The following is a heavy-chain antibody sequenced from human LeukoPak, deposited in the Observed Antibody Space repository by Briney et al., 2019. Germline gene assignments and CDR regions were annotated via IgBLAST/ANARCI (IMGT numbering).Heavy chain of an antibody. CDR3: AREGGGQQIDY. Sequence: GGSLRLSCAASGFTFSSYEMNWVRQAPGKGLEWVSYISSSANTKYYADSVKGRFTISRDNAKNSLYLQMNSLRAEDTAVYHCAREGGGQQIDYWGQGTLLTVSS. CDR2: ISSSANTK. J-gene: IGHJ4*02. V-gene: IGHV3-48*03. D-gene: IGHD6-13*01. CDR1: GFTFSSYE.